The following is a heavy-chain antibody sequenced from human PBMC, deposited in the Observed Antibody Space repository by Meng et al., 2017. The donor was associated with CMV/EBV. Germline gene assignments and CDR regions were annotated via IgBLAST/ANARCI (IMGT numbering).Heavy chain of an antibody. CDR3: ARDGIAARRSYYYYGMDV. CDR1: GGTFSSYA. V-gene: IGHV1-69*05. Sequence: SVKVSCKASGGTFSSYAISWVRQAPGQGLEWMGGIIPIFGTANYAQKFQGRVTITTDESTSTAYMELSSLRSEDTAVYYCARDGIAARRSYYYYGMDVWGQGTAVTVSS. CDR2: IIPIFGTA. J-gene: IGHJ6*02. D-gene: IGHD6-6*01.